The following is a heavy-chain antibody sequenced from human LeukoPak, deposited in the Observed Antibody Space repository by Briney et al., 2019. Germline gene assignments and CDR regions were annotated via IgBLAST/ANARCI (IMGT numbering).Heavy chain of an antibody. V-gene: IGHV3-23*01. CDR2: ITGSGGFT. CDR3: ARDYYDSSGYPFCDY. J-gene: IGHJ4*02. D-gene: IGHD3-22*01. CDR1: GFTFSNYA. Sequence: GGSLRLSCAASGFTFSNYAMNWVRQAPGKGLEWVSAITGSGGFTYYADSVKGRFTISRDNSKNTLYLQMNSLRAEDTAIYYCARDYYDSSGYPFCDYWGQGTLVTVSS.